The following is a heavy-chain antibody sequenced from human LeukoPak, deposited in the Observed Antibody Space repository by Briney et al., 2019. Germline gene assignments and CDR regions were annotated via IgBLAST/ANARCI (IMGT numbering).Heavy chain of an antibody. CDR1: GFTFSIYG. V-gene: IGHV3-33*01. Sequence: PGRSLRLSCAASGFTFSIYGMHWVRQAPGKGLEWVAVIWYDGSNKYYADSVKGRFTISRDNSKNTLYLQMNSLRAEDTAVYYCAREEYSSSSRAFDIWGQGTMVTVSS. CDR2: IWYDGSNK. J-gene: IGHJ3*02. CDR3: AREEYSSSSRAFDI. D-gene: IGHD6-6*01.